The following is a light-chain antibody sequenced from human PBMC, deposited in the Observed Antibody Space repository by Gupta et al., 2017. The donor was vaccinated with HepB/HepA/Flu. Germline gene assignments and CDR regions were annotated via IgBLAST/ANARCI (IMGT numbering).Light chain of an antibody. CDR2: AAS. Sequence: AIRMTQSPSSFPASTGDRVTITCRASQGISSYLAWYQQKPGKAPKLLIYAASTLQSGVPSRFSGSGSGTEFTLTISCLQSEDFATYYCQQYYSYPLTFGGGTKMEIK. CDR3: QQYYSYPLT. V-gene: IGKV1-8*01. J-gene: IGKJ4*01. CDR1: QGISSY.